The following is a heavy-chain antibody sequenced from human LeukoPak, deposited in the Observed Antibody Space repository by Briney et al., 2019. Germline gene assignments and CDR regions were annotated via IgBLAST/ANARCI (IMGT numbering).Heavy chain of an antibody. J-gene: IGHJ4*02. V-gene: IGHV3-23*01. Sequence: GGSLLLSCAASGFTFISYVMSWVRQAPGKGLEWVSAITGSGDNTYYADSVKGRFTISRDNSKNTLYLQMNSLRAEDTAVYYCAKRGPAGAGKSPDYFDYWGQGTLVTVSS. CDR2: ITGSGDNT. CDR3: AKRGPAGAGKSPDYFDY. CDR1: GFTFISYV. D-gene: IGHD6-19*01.